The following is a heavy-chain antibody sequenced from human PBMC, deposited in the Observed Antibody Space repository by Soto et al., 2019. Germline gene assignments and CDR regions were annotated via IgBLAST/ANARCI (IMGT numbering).Heavy chain of an antibody. CDR2: IKQDGSEK. D-gene: IGHD3-16*02. CDR1: GFTFSSYW. V-gene: IGHV3-7*01. CDR3: ARDAFGGVIVAGLDY. Sequence: GGSLRLSCAASGFTFSSYWMSWVRRAPGKGLEWVANIKQDGSEKYYVDSVKGRFTISRDNAKNSRYLQMNSLRAEDTAVYYCARDAFGGVIVAGLDYWGQGTLVTVSS. J-gene: IGHJ4*02.